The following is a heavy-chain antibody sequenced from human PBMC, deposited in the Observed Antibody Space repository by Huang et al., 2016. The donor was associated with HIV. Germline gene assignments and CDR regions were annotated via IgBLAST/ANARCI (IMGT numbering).Heavy chain of an antibody. CDR3: ARDDRGYNGYAAFDY. CDR1: GGTISSYA. J-gene: IGHJ4*02. Sequence: QVQLVQSGAEMKKPGSSVKVSCKATGGTISSYAINWVRQAPGQGLEWMGGIITMFGKTNYARKFQYRLTISTDESTGTAYMELSRLGSEDTATYYCARDDRGYNGYAAFDYWGQGTLVTVSA. D-gene: IGHD5-12*01. CDR2: IITMFGKT. V-gene: IGHV1-69*01.